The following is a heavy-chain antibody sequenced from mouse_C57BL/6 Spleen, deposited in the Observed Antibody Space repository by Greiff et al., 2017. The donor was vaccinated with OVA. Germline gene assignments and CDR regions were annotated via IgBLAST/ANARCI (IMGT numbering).Heavy chain of an antibody. V-gene: IGHV14-4*01. CDR1: GFNIKDDY. CDR2: IDPENGDT. Sequence: EVKLMESGAELVRPGASVKLSCTASGFNIKDDYMHWVKQRPEQGLEWIGWIDPENGDTEYASKFQGKATITADTSSNTAYLQLSSLTSEDTAVYYCTTAGYTADYWGQGTSVTVSS. J-gene: IGHJ4*01. D-gene: IGHD2-2*01. CDR3: TTAGYTADY.